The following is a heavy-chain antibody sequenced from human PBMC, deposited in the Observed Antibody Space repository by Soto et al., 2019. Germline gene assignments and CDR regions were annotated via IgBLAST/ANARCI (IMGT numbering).Heavy chain of an antibody. D-gene: IGHD6-6*01. CDR2: IYYSGST. Sequence: SETLSLTCTVSGGSISSGGYYWSWIRQHPGKGLEWIGYIYYSGSTYYNPSLKSRVTISVDTSKNQFSLKLSSVTAADTAVYYCARAYPSIAALMPFDPWGQGTLVTVSS. J-gene: IGHJ5*02. CDR1: GGSISSGGYY. CDR3: ARAYPSIAALMPFDP. V-gene: IGHV4-31*03.